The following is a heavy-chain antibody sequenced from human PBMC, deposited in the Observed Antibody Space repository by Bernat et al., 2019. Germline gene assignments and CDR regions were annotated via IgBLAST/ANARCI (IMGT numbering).Heavy chain of an antibody. CDR1: GFILSDAW. V-gene: IGHV3-15*07. Sequence: EVQLVESGGGLVKPGGSLRLSCAASGFILSDAWMSWVRQAPGKGLEWVGHIRSKSDGGTTDYAAFVKGGFTISRDDSKNTLYLQMNSLKTEDTAVYYCTTGRDWGQGTLVIVSS. J-gene: IGHJ4*02. CDR2: IRSKSDGGTT. CDR3: TTGRD.